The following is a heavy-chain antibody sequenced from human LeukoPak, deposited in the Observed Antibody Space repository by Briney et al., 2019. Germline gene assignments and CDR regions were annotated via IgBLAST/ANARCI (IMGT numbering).Heavy chain of an antibody. D-gene: IGHD3-10*01. CDR3: AGYGSGSYFYYYGMDV. CDR1: GFTFSSYG. J-gene: IGHJ6*02. CDR2: ISYDGSNK. V-gene: IGHV3-30*03. Sequence: GRSLRLSCAASGFTFSSYGMHWVRQAPGKGLEWVAVISYDGSNKYYADSVKGRFTISRDNSKNTLYLQMNSLRAEDTAVYYCAGYGSGSYFYYYGMDVWGQGTTVTVSS.